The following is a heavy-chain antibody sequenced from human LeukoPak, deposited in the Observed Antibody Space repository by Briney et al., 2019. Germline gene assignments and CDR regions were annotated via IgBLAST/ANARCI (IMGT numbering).Heavy chain of an antibody. CDR3: VRGYSGLDY. Sequence: GGSLRLSLLATGFSFSSFVIHSVRPVPGKGLEWVSFIRYDGNNKYYADSVKGRLTICRDISKNTMYLQMNRLRPEDTAVYYCVRGYSGLDYWGQGTLVTVSS. D-gene: IGHD4-23*01. V-gene: IGHV3-30*02. CDR2: IRYDGNNK. CDR1: GFSFSSFV. J-gene: IGHJ4*02.